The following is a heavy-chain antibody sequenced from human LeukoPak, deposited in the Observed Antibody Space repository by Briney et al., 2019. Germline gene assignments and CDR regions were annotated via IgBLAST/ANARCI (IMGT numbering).Heavy chain of an antibody. CDR3: ATIAVAGQPRRY. CDR1: GFTFSSYS. J-gene: IGHJ4*02. D-gene: IGHD6-19*01. V-gene: IGHV3-21*01. Sequence: GGSLRLSCAASGFTFSSYSMNWVRQAPGKGLEWVSSISSSSSYIYYADSVKGRFTISRDNAKNSLYLQMNSLRAEDTAVYYCATIAVAGQPRRYWGQGTLVTVSS. CDR2: ISSSSSYI.